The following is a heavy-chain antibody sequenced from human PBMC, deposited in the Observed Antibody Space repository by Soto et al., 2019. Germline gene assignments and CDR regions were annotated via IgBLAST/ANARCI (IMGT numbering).Heavy chain of an antibody. J-gene: IGHJ4*02. CDR2: ISAYNGNT. V-gene: IGHV1-18*01. CDR1: GYTFQNYG. D-gene: IGHD3-3*01. CDR3: AKVATADFWSSSGDCDY. Sequence: QIQLVQSGGEVRKPGASVKVSCKASGYTFQNYGISWVRQAPGQGLEWMGWISAYNGNTNYAQNLQGRVSMTTDTSTSTAYMELRSLRSDDTAVYYCAKVATADFWSSSGDCDYWGPGTLVIVSS.